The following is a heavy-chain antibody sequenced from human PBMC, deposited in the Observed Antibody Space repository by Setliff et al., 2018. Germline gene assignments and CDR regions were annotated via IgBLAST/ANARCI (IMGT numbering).Heavy chain of an antibody. CDR2: FDPEDGET. V-gene: IGHV1-24*01. J-gene: IGHJ3*02. D-gene: IGHD3-16*01. Sequence: GASVKVSCKVSGYTLTELSMHWVRQAPGKGLEWMGGFDPEDGETIYAQKFQGRVTMTEDTSTDTAYMELSSLRSEDTAVYYCATDVPSTFGGASDAFDIWGQGTMVTVSS. CDR3: ATDVPSTFGGASDAFDI. CDR1: GYTLTELS.